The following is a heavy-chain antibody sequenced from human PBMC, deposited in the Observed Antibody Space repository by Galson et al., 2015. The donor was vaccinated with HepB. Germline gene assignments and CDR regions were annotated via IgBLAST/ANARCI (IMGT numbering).Heavy chain of an antibody. CDR3: AKHRGYDFWTGTAGEEDAFDI. J-gene: IGHJ3*02. CDR1: GIIFSRYA. D-gene: IGHD3-3*01. Sequence: SLRLSCAASGIIFSRYAMTWVRQAPGRGLQWVSAISGSGGSTYYADSVKGRFTISRDNSKNTLYLQVNRLTAEDTAVYYCAKHRGYDFWTGTAGEEDAFDIWGQGTMVTVSS. V-gene: IGHV3-23*01. CDR2: ISGSGGST.